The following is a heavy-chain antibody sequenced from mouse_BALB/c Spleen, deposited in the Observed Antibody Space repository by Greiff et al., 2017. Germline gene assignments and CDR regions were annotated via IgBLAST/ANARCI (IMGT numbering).Heavy chain of an antibody. CDR2: ISSGGGST. J-gene: IGHJ3*01. CDR3: ARHADYGSSYWFAY. D-gene: IGHD1-1*01. V-gene: IGHV5-12-1*01. Sequence: DVQLVESGGGLVKPGGSLKLSCAASGFAFSSYDMSWVRQTPEKRLEWVAYISSGGGSTYYPDTVKGRFTISRDNAKITLYLQMSSLKSEDTAMYYCARHADYGSSYWFAYWGQGTLVTVSA. CDR1: GFAFSSYD.